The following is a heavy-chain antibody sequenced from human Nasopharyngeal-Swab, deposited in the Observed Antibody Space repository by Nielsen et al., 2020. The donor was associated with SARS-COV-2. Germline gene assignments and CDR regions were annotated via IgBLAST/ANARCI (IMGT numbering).Heavy chain of an antibody. CDR1: GLAFSGYW. CDR3: ARDQTVAGYDFDY. Sequence: GGSLRLSCTVSGLAFSGYWMSWVRQAPGKGLEWVANINQAGSEKYYVDSVKGRFPISRDNAKNSLLLEMNSLSAEDTAVYYCARDQTVAGYDFDYWGQGTLVTVSP. CDR2: INQAGSEK. V-gene: IGHV3-7*05. D-gene: IGHD6-19*01. J-gene: IGHJ4*02.